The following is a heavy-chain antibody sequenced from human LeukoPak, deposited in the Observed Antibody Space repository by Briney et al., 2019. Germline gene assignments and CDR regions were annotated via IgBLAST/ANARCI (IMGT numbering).Heavy chain of an antibody. CDR3: ARDRGYCSSTSCYYYGMDV. J-gene: IGHJ6*02. D-gene: IGHD2-2*01. Sequence: GGSPRLSCAASGFTFSSYSMNWVRQAPGKGLEWVSYISSSSSTIYYADSVKGRFTISRDNAKNSLYLQMNSLRDEDTAVYYCARDRGYCSSTSCYYYGMDVWGQGTTVTVSS. CDR1: GFTFSSYS. CDR2: ISSSSSTI. V-gene: IGHV3-48*02.